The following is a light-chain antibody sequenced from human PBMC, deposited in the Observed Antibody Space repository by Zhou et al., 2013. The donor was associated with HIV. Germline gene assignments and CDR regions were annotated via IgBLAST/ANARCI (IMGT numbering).Light chain of an antibody. V-gene: IGKV3-20*01. CDR2: GAS. CDR1: QSVSSSH. J-gene: IGKJ2*01. CDR3: QQYADSQMYT. Sequence: ETVLTQSPDTLSLSPGERATLSCRASQSVSSSHLAWYQQKPGQAPRLLIYGASSRAXGIPDRFSGSGSGTDFTLTISRLEPEDFAVYSCQQYADSQMYTFGQGTKLEIK.